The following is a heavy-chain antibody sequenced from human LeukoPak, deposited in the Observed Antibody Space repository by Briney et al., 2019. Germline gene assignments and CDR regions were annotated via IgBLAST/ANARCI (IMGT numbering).Heavy chain of an antibody. V-gene: IGHV4-31*03. J-gene: IGHJ6*02. D-gene: IGHD2-8*01. CDR1: GGSISSDGYY. CDR3: ARTLMGYGMDV. CDR2: IYYSGST. Sequence: SQTLFLTCTVSGGSISSDGYYWSWIRQHPGKGLEWIGYIYYSGSTYYNPSLKSRVTISVDTSKNQFSLKLSSVTAADTAVYYCARTLMGYGMDVWGQGTTVTVSS.